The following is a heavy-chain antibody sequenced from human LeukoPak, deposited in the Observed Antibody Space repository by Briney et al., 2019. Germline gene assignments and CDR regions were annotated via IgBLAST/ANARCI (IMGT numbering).Heavy chain of an antibody. CDR2: IYYTGST. D-gene: IGHD2-21*02. CDR3: ARDPIAYCGADCYSD. Sequence: PSETLSLTCTVSGASIISGGYYWRWIRQHRGKGREWIEYIYYTGSTYYNPCLKTRLTISIDTSKSQFSLKLTSVTAADTAVYYCARDPIAYCGADCYSDWGQGTLVTVSS. J-gene: IGHJ4*02. V-gene: IGHV4-31*03. CDR1: GASIISGGYY.